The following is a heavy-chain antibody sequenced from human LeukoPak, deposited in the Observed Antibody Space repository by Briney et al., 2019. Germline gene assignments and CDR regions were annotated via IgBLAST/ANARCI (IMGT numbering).Heavy chain of an antibody. J-gene: IGHJ4*02. CDR1: GYSFTSYW. V-gene: IGHV5-51*01. CDR3: ARLYYYDSSGYYSPIDY. Sequence: KIGESLKISCKGSGYSFTSYWIGWGRQMPGKGLGWMGISDPGDSDTRYSPSFQGQVTISADKSITTAYLQWSSLKASDTAMYYCARLYYYDSSGYYSPIDYWGQGTLVTVSS. D-gene: IGHD3-22*01. CDR2: SDPGDSDT.